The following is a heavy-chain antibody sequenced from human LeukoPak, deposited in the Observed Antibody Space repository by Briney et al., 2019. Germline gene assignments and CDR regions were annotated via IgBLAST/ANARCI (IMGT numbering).Heavy chain of an antibody. Sequence: SETLSLTCTVSGGSISYYYWSWIRQPPGKGLEWIGYIYYSGSTNYNPSLKSRVTISVDTSKNQFSLNLSSVTTADTAVYYCAGHHSRNTVDFWGQGTLVTVSS. CDR1: GGSISYYY. CDR2: IYYSGST. J-gene: IGHJ4*02. D-gene: IGHD2-15*01. CDR3: AGHHSRNTVDF. V-gene: IGHV4-59*01.